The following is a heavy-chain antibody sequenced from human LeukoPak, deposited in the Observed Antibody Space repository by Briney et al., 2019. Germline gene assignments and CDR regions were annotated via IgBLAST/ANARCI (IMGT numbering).Heavy chain of an antibody. D-gene: IGHD3-3*01. CDR1: GYSFTSYW. CDR2: IYPGDSDT. Sequence: GESLKISCKGSGYSFTSYWIGWVRQMPGKGLEWMGIIYPGDSDTRYSPSFQGQVTISADKSISTAYLQWSSLKASDTAMYYCARVPAYYDFGSDRPIPPDYWGQGTLVTVSS. V-gene: IGHV5-51*01. J-gene: IGHJ4*02. CDR3: ARVPAYYDFGSDRPIPPDY.